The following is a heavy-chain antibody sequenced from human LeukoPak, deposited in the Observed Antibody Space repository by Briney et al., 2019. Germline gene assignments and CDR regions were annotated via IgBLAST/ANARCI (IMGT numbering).Heavy chain of an antibody. CDR2: IYYSGST. J-gene: IGHJ6*02. Sequence: SETLSLTCTVSGGSVSSYYWSWIRQPPGKGLEWIGYIYYSGSTNYNPSLKSRVTISVDTSKNQFSLKLSSVTAADTAVYYCAGATKVEMATLPYYYYGMDVWGQGTTVTVSS. CDR3: AGATKVEMATLPYYYYGMDV. D-gene: IGHD5-24*01. CDR1: GGSVSSYY. V-gene: IGHV4-59*02.